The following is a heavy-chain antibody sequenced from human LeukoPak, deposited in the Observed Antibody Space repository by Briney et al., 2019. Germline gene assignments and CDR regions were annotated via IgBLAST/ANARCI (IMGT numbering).Heavy chain of an antibody. CDR1: GDSITSGNYY. Sequence: SETLSLTCTVSGDSITSGNYYWSWIRQHPGKGLEWIAYMYHSGNTYYNPSLKSRVTISIDTSKNQFSLKLTSVTAADTAVYYCARSSSSIMSRLPFDFWGQGTLVTVSS. CDR3: ARSSSSIMSRLPFDF. J-gene: IGHJ4*02. V-gene: IGHV4-31*03. D-gene: IGHD6-6*01. CDR2: MYHSGNT.